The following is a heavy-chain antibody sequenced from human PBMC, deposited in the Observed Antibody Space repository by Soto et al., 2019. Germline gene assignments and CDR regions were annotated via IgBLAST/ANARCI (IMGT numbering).Heavy chain of an antibody. J-gene: IGHJ4*02. V-gene: IGHV4-39*01. CDR1: GGSISSSSYY. D-gene: IGHD5-12*01. CDR2: IYYSGST. CDR3: ARHGGGYIVATAYFDY. Sequence: SETLSLTCTVSGGSISSSSYYWGWIRQPPGKGLEWIGSIYYSGSTYYNPSLKSRGTISVDTSKNQFSLKLSSVTAADTAVYYCARHGGGYIVATAYFDYWGQGTLVTVSS.